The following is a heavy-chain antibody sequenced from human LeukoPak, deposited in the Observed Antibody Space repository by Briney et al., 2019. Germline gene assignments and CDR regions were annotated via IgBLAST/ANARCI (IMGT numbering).Heavy chain of an antibody. V-gene: IGHV3-30*02. Sequence: GGSLRLSCAASGFTFSSYGMHWVRQAPGKGLEWVAFIRYDGSNKYYADSVEGRFTISRDNSKNTLYLQMNSLRAEDTAVYYCAKDLFQRAVGWFDPWGQGTLVTVSS. CDR1: GFTFSSYG. D-gene: IGHD1-1*01. J-gene: IGHJ5*02. CDR3: AKDLFQRAVGWFDP. CDR2: IRYDGSNK.